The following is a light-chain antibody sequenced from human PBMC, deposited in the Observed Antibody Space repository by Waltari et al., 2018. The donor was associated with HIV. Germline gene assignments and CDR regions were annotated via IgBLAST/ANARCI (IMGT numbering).Light chain of an antibody. CDR1: QSILYSANNKNY. CDR3: QQYYSTPWT. J-gene: IGKJ1*01. Sequence: DIVMIQSPDSLTVSLGERATINCKSSQSILYSANNKNYLTWYQQKPGQPPKLLIYWASTRESGVPDRFSGSGSWTDFTLTISSLQAEDVAVYYCQQYYSTPWTFGQGTKVEIK. V-gene: IGKV4-1*01. CDR2: WAS.